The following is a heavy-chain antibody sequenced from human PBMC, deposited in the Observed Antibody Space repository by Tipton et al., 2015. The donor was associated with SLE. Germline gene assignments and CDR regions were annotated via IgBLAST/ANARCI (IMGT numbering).Heavy chain of an antibody. J-gene: IGHJ2*01. Sequence: LTCTVSGGSISSYYWSWIRQPPGKGLEWIGYIYYSGSTNYNPSLKSRVTISVDTSKNQFSLKLSSVTAADTAVYYCARDYGYCSSTSCYPWYFDLWGRGTLVTVSS. V-gene: IGHV4-59*01. CDR3: ARDYGYCSSTSCYPWYFDL. D-gene: IGHD2-2*01. CDR2: IYYSGST. CDR1: GGSISSYY.